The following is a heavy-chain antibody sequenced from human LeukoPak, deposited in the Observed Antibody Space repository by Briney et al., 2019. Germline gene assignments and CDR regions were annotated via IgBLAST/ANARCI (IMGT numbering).Heavy chain of an antibody. J-gene: IGHJ4*02. D-gene: IGHD2-21*02. Sequence: ASVKVSCKAAGYTFTSYGISWVRQAPGQGLEWMGWISAYNGNTNYAQKLQGRVTMTTDTSTSTAYMELRSLRADDTAVYYCARSMYCGGDCYYYFDYWGQGTLVTVAS. V-gene: IGHV1-18*01. CDR2: ISAYNGNT. CDR1: GYTFTSYG. CDR3: ARSMYCGGDCYYYFDY.